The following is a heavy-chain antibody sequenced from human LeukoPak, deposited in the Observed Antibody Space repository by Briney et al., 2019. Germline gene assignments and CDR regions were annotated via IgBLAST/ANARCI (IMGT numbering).Heavy chain of an antibody. V-gene: IGHV4-34*01. CDR3: ASSRDGYSAFDY. J-gene: IGHJ4*02. D-gene: IGHD4-4*01. Sequence: PSETLSLTCAVYGGSFSGYYWSWIRQPPGKGLEWIGEIDHSGSTNHNPSLKSRVTISVDTSKNQFSLKLSSVTAADTAVYYCASSRDGYSAFDYWGQGTLVTVSS. CDR1: GGSFSGYY. CDR2: IDHSGST.